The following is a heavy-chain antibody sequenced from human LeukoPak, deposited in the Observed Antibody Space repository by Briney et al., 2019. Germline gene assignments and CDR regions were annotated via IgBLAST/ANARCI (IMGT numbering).Heavy chain of an antibody. Sequence: SETLSLTCTVSGGSIRSSDYYGAWIRQPPGRGLEWIGTIHYSGSTFYKPPLNSRLTVSADTSRNQFYMKLSSVTAADTAVYYCARELRYSSSWYSRKAFDIWGQGTMVTVSS. V-gene: IGHV4-39*02. CDR1: GGSIRSSDYY. CDR2: IHYSGST. J-gene: IGHJ3*02. D-gene: IGHD6-13*01. CDR3: ARELRYSSSWYSRKAFDI.